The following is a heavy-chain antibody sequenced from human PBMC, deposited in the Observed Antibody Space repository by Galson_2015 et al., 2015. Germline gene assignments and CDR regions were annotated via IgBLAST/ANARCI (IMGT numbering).Heavy chain of an antibody. Sequence: SLRLSCAASGFTFSSYGMHWVRQAPGKGLEWVAVISYDGSNKYYADSVKGRFTISRDNSKNTLYLQMNSLRAEDTAVYYCAKGGVGYCSSTSCPPGFDYWGQGTLVTVSS. CDR3: AKGGVGYCSSTSCPPGFDY. J-gene: IGHJ4*02. D-gene: IGHD2-2*01. V-gene: IGHV3-30*18. CDR2: ISYDGSNK. CDR1: GFTFSSYG.